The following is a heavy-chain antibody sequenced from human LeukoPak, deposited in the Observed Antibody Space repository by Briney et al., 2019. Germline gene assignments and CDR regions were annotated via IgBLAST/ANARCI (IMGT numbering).Heavy chain of an antibody. CDR3: ARDLWRVYSGCDQRANAADY. Sequence: PGGSLRLSCAASGFTFSSYWMSWVRQAPGKGLEWVANIKQDGSERYYVDSVKGRFTISRDNAKNSLYLQMNSLRAEDTAVYYCARDLWRVYSGCDQRANAADYWGQGTLVTVSS. CDR2: IKQDGSER. V-gene: IGHV3-7*01. J-gene: IGHJ4*02. D-gene: IGHD5-12*01. CDR1: GFTFSSYW.